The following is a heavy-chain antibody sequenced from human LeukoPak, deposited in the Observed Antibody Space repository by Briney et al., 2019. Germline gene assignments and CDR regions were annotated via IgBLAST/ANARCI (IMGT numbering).Heavy chain of an antibody. J-gene: IGHJ6*02. CDR2: IYYSGST. CDR3: ARDQRYDFWSGYPSYGMDV. Sequence: SGTLSLTCTVSGGSISSYYWSWIRQPPGKGLEWIGYIYYSGSTNYNPSLKSRVTISVDTSKNQFSLKLSSVTAADTAVYYCARDQRYDFWSGYPSYGMDVWGQGTTVTVSS. V-gene: IGHV4-59*01. D-gene: IGHD3-3*01. CDR1: GGSISSYY.